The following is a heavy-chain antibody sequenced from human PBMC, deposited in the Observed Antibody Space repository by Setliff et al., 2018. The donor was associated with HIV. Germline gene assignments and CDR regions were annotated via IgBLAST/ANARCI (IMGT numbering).Heavy chain of an antibody. Sequence: PSETLSLTCTLSGGSFGDYHWSWIRQPAGRGLEWIGRIFRSGTTDYKFSLKGRVTISIDTSRNQFSLRLTSVTAEDTAVYYCARDRHYSGLGSYGPWGPGTLVTVSS. CDR3: ARDRHYSGLGSYGP. CDR1: GGSFGDYH. CDR2: IFRSGTT. D-gene: IGHD3-10*01. J-gene: IGHJ5*02. V-gene: IGHV4-4*07.